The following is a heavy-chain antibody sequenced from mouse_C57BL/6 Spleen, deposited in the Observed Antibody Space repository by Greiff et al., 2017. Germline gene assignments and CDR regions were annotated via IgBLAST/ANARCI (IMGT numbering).Heavy chain of an antibody. V-gene: IGHV1-52*01. CDR3: ASTTVVPFDY. J-gene: IGHJ2*01. Sequence: VQLQQPGAELVRPGSSVKLSCKASGYTFTSYWMHWVKQRPIQGLEWIGNINPSDSETHYNQKFKDKATLTVDKSSSTAYMQLSSLTSEDSAVYYCASTTVVPFDYWGQGTTLTVSS. CDR1: GYTFTSYW. D-gene: IGHD1-1*01. CDR2: INPSDSET.